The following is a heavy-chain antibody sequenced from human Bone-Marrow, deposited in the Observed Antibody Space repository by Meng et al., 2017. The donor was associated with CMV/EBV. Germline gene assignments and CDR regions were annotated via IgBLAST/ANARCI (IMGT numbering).Heavy chain of an antibody. CDR2: MNPNSGNT. Sequence: QVQLVQSGAEVKKPGAAVKVSCKASGYTFTSYDINSVRQAAGQGLEWMGWMNPNSGNTDYAQKFQGRVTMTRNISKSTAYMDLSSLRSEDTAVYYCATGVADFEYWGQGTLVIVSS. CDR3: ATGVADFEY. D-gene: IGHD6-19*01. V-gene: IGHV1-8*01. CDR1: GYTFTSYD. J-gene: IGHJ4*02.